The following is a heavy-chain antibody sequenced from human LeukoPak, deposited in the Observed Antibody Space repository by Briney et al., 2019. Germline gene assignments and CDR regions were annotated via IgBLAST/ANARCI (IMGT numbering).Heavy chain of an antibody. CDR1: GFTFSSYE. CDR2: ITGSGSTI. V-gene: IGHV3-48*03. J-gene: IGHJ4*02. D-gene: IGHD5-12*01. Sequence: PGGSLRLSCAASGFTFSSYEMNWVRQAPGKGLEWVSYITGSGSTIYYADSVKSRFTISRDNAKNSLYLQMNSLRAEDTAVYYCAREDIVATIGYWGQGTLVTVSS. CDR3: AREDIVATIGY.